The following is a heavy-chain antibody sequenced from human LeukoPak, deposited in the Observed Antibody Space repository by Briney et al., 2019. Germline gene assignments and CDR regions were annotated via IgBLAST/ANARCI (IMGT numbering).Heavy chain of an antibody. Sequence: SVKVSCKASGGTFSSYAISWVRQAPGQGPEWMGGIIPIFGTANYAQKFQGRVTITTDESTSTAYMELSSLRSEDTAVYYCASKRLPRNYDILTYYYYYYMDVWGKGTTVTVSS. CDR1: GGTFSSYA. CDR2: IIPIFGTA. J-gene: IGHJ6*03. CDR3: ASKRLPRNYDILTYYYYYYMDV. D-gene: IGHD3-9*01. V-gene: IGHV1-69*05.